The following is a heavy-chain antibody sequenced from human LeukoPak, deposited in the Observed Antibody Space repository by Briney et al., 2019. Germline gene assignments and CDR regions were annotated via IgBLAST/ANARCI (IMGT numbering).Heavy chain of an antibody. CDR3: ARMTIAYIMDV. D-gene: IGHD4/OR15-4a*01. J-gene: IGHJ6*02. Sequence: SETLSLTCTVSGVSISSYYWTWIRQPPGKGLEWIGYIYSSGSSNYNPSLKSRVTISLDRSKNQFSLKLSSVTAADTAVYYCARMTIAYIMDVWGQGTTVTVSS. V-gene: IGHV4-59*08. CDR1: GVSISSYY. CDR2: IYSSGSS.